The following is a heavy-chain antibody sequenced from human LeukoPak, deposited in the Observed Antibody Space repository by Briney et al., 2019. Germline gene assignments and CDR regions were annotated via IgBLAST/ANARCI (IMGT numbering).Heavy chain of an antibody. J-gene: IGHJ4*02. CDR1: GFAFSSYA. V-gene: IGHV3-23*01. D-gene: IGHD3-22*01. CDR3: AKDFYDNGGSRYDY. CDR2: IDGGGGST. Sequence: PGGSLRLSCTASGFAFSSYAMSWVSQAPGVGLEWVSAIDGGGGSTWHADSVKGRFTISRDNSKNTLYMQMNSLRAEDTAVYYCAKDFYDNGGSRYDYWGQGTLVTVSS.